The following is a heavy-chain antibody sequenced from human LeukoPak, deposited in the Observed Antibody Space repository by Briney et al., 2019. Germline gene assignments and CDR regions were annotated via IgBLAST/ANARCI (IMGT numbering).Heavy chain of an antibody. D-gene: IGHD3-16*01. J-gene: IGHJ4*02. CDR1: RYSFTSYY. Sequence: APVKVSCKASRYSFTSYYIHWVRQAPGQGLEWMGIINPSDGDTLYAQMFKGRVTLTRDTSTSTVYMELSSLKSEDTAVYFCARDQGRAADYVWGSYFDYWGQGALVTVSS. V-gene: IGHV1-46*01. CDR3: ARDQGRAADYVWGSYFDY. CDR2: INPSDGDT.